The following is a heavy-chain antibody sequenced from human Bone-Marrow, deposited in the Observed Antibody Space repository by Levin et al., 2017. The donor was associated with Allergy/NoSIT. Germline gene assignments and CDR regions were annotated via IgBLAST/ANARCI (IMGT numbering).Heavy chain of an antibody. Sequence: GGSLRLSCAASGFTVSSNYMSWVRQAPGKGLEWVSVIYSGGDTKHTESVKGRFSISRDTSRNTLYLQMNSLRVEDTAVYYCAKCSGWYGKGYFDLWGRGTLVTVSS. CDR1: GFTVSSNY. CDR3: AKCSGWYGKGYFDL. D-gene: IGHD6-19*01. V-gene: IGHV3-53*01. CDR2: IYSGGDT. J-gene: IGHJ2*01.